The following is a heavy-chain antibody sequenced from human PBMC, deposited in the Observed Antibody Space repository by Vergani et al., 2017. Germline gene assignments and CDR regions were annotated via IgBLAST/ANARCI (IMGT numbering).Heavy chain of an antibody. J-gene: IGHJ6*02. Sequence: EVQLVESGGGLVQPGGSLRLSCEASGFSFPGYAMSWVRQAPGKGLEWVGRIRNKANDYTTQYAASVKGRFTISRDDSKSYLYLQMNSLQTEDTALYYCVRVKGSNWNDHLYDIWGQGTTVTVSS. CDR2: IRNKANDYTT. D-gene: IGHD1-1*01. CDR1: GFSFPGYA. V-gene: IGHV3-72*01. CDR3: VRVKGSNWNDHLYDI.